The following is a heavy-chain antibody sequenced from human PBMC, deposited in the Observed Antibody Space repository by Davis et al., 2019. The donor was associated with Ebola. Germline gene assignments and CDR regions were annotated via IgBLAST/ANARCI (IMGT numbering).Heavy chain of an antibody. CDR3: ARRGITGTAIDY. CDR1: GFTFNNYW. CDR2: VNNDGSDT. V-gene: IGHV3-74*01. D-gene: IGHD1-7*01. J-gene: IGHJ4*02. Sequence: GESLKISCAASGFTFNNYWIHWVRQAPGKGLVWVSYVNNDGSDTTYADSVKGRFTSSRDNAKNTLYLQMNSLRAEDTAVYYCARRGITGTAIDYWGQGALVTVSS.